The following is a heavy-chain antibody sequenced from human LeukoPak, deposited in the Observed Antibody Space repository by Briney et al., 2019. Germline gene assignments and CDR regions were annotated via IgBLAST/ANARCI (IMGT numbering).Heavy chain of an antibody. D-gene: IGHD6-19*01. CDR3: ARGTFAVAGHFDC. V-gene: IGHV4-59*01. CDR1: GGSISSYH. CDR2: IYYSGST. J-gene: IGHJ4*02. Sequence: SETLSLTCTVSGGSISSYHWSWIRQPPGKGLEWIGYIYYSGSTNYNPSLKSRVTISVDTSKNQFSLKLSSVTAADTAVYYCARGTFAVAGHFDCWGQGTLVTVSS.